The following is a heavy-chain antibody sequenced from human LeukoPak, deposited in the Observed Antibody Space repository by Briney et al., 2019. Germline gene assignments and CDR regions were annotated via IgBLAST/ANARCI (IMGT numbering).Heavy chain of an antibody. J-gene: IGHJ3*02. CDR1: GGSFSGYY. Sequence: PSETLSLTCAVYGGSFSGYYWSWMRQPPGVGLEWIGDINQSGSTTYNPSLKSRVTILVDTSKNQFSLKLSSVTAADTAVYYCARDQIAFDIWGQGTMVTVSS. CDR3: ARDQIAFDI. CDR2: INQSGST. V-gene: IGHV4-34*01.